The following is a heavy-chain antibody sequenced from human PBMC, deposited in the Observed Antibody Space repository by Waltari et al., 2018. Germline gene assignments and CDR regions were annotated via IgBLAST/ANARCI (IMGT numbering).Heavy chain of an antibody. D-gene: IGHD3-10*01. J-gene: IGHJ4*02. CDR3: TTDGLWFRDLFN. CDR2: IGAGGGST. Sequence: EVQLLESGGGLVQPGGSLRLSCAASGFTFSIYAMSWVRQAPGKGLECVSTIGAGGGSTYYTDSGEGRFTISRDDSKNTLYLQMNSLKTEDTAVYYCTTDGLWFRDLFNWGQGTLVTVSS. CDR1: GFTFSIYA. V-gene: IGHV3-23*01.